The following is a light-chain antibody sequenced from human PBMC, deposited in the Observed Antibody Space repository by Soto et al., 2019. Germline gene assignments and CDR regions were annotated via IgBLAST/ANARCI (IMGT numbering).Light chain of an antibody. CDR1: QGISRW. J-gene: IGKJ3*01. CDR2: SAS. Sequence: DIQMTQLPSSMSASVGERVTITCRASQGISRWLAWYHQKPGKAPNLLIYSASTLHSGVPSRFSGSGSETDFTLTISSLQPEDFGTYYCQHANSFPLTFGPGTKVDMK. V-gene: IGKV1-12*01. CDR3: QHANSFPLT.